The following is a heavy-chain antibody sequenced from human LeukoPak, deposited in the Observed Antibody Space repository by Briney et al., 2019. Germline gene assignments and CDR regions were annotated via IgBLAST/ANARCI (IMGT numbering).Heavy chain of an antibody. J-gene: IGHJ6*02. CDR2: ISSRSTYI. V-gene: IGHV3-21*01. Sequence: GGSLRLSCAASGFTFTSYSMNWVRQAPGKGLEWVSPISSRSTYIYHADSAKGRFTISRDNTKNSLYLQMNSLRAEDTAVYYCASRYEVLTGMLADYYYAMDVWGQGTTVTVSS. CDR3: ASRYEVLTGMLADYYYAMDV. CDR1: GFTFTSYS. D-gene: IGHD3-9*01.